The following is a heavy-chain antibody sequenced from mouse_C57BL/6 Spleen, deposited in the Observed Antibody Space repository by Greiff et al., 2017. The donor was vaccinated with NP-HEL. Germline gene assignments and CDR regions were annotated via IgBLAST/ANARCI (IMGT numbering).Heavy chain of an antibody. CDR2: IDPSDSYT. CDR3: ARGGYKRGMDY. V-gene: IGHV1-69*01. CDR1: GYTFTSYW. J-gene: IGHJ4*01. Sequence: QVQLQQPGAELVMPGASVKLSCKASGYTFTSYWMHWVKQRPGQGLEWIGEIDPSDSYTNYNQKFKGKSTLTVDKSSSTAYMQLSSLTSEDSAVYYCARGGYKRGMDYWGQGTSVTVSS. D-gene: IGHD2-2*01.